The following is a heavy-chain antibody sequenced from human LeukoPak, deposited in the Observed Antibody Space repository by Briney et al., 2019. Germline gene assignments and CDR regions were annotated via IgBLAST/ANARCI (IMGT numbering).Heavy chain of an antibody. CDR2: IFHSGST. D-gene: IGHD5-24*01. J-gene: IGHJ3*01. CDR3: ARDASLQTGAFDV. Sequence: SGTLSLTCAVSGGSISRSDWWSWVRQSPGKGLEWIGEIFHSGSTKYNPSLKSRVTISVDKSKNQFSLNLTSVTAADAAMYYCARDASLQTGAFDVWGQGTMVTVSS. V-gene: IGHV4-4*02. CDR1: GGSISRSDW.